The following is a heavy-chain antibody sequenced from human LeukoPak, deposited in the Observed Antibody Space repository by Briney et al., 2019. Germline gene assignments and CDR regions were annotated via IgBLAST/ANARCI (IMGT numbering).Heavy chain of an antibody. CDR1: GFTLSDYH. D-gene: IGHD2-15*01. J-gene: IGHJ4*01. CDR3: ARLNGHYSRGVDY. V-gene: IGHV3-11*01. Sequence: GGSLRLSCEASGFTLSDYHMSWIRQAPGKGLEWVSQISSSAYTMHHANSVKGRFTISRDNAKNSLSLQMNSLRAHDTAVYYCARLNGHYSRGVDYWGQGTLVTVSS. CDR2: ISSSAYTM.